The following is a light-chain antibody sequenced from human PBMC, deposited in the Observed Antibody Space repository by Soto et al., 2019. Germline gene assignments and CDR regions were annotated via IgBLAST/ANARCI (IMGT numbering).Light chain of an antibody. Sequence: AIRMTQSPSSLSASTGDRVTITGRVSQGISSYLAWYQQKPGKAPKLLIYAASTLQSGVPSRFSDSGSGTDFTLTISCLQTEDFATYYWEQYYSYVLTFSGRTMVVIK. CDR3: EQYYSYVLT. CDR2: AAS. CDR1: QGISSY. V-gene: IGKV1-8*01. J-gene: IGKJ4*01.